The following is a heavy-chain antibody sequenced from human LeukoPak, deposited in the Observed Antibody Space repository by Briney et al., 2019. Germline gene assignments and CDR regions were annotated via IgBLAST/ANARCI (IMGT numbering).Heavy chain of an antibody. J-gene: IGHJ3*02. V-gene: IGHV4-61*01. Sequence: SETLSLTCTVSGGSVSSGSYYWSWIRQPPGKGLEWIGYIYYSGSINYNPSLKSRVTISVDTSKNQFSLKLSSVTAVDTAVYYCARADIVVVPAAKDDAFDIWGQGTMVTVSS. D-gene: IGHD2-2*01. CDR3: ARADIVVVPAAKDDAFDI. CDR2: IYYSGSI. CDR1: GGSVSSGSYY.